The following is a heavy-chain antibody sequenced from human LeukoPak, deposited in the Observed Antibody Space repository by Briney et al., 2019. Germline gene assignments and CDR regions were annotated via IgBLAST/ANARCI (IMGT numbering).Heavy chain of an antibody. CDR3: ARDCSTTCSCAFDM. CDR2: IHYSGSS. CDR1: GASITSHH. D-gene: IGHD2-2*01. V-gene: IGHV4-59*11. Sequence: SETLSLTCTVSGASITSHHWSWIRQPPGKGLEWIGFIHYSGSSIYNPSLKSRVTMSVDTSKNQFSLKLSSVTAADTAVYYCARDCSTTCSCAFDMWGQGTMVTVSS. J-gene: IGHJ3*02.